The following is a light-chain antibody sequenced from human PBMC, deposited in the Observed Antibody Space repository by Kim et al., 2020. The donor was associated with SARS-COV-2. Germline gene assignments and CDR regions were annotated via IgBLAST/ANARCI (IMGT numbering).Light chain of an antibody. CDR3: CSYTTSSTYV. Sequence: SPGQSITISCTGSSSDVGGYNFVSWYQQHPGKAPKLMIYDVSKRPSGVSNRFSGSKSGKTASLTISGLQAEDEADYYCCSYTTSSTYVFGTGTKVT. CDR1: SSDVGGYNF. V-gene: IGLV2-14*04. J-gene: IGLJ1*01. CDR2: DVS.